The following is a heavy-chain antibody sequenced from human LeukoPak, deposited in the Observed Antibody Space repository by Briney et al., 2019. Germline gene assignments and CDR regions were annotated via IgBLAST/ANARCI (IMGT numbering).Heavy chain of an antibody. CDR1: GYTFTSYG. CDR2: ISAYNGNT. D-gene: IGHD3-16*02. J-gene: IGHJ4*02. CDR3: ARDSVSMITFGGVIPRPFDY. Sequence: GASVKVSCKASGYTFTSYGISWVRQAPGQGLEWVGGISAYNGNTNYAQKLQGRVTMTTDTSTSTAYMELRSLRSDDTAVYYCARDSVSMITFGGVIPRPFDYWGQGTLVTVSS. V-gene: IGHV1-18*01.